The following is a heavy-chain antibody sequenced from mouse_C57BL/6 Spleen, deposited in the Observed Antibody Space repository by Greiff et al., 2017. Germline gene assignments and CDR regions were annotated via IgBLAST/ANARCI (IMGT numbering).Heavy chain of an antibody. Sequence: VQLQQSGAELARPGASVKLSCKASGYTFTSYGLSWVKQRPGQGLEWIGEIYPRSGNTYYNEKFKGKATLTADKSSSTAYMELRSLTSEDSAVYFCAREGKGLEHYAMDYWGQGTSVTVSS. D-gene: IGHD2-2*01. CDR1: GYTFTSYG. J-gene: IGHJ4*01. V-gene: IGHV1-81*01. CDR3: AREGKGLEHYAMDY. CDR2: IYPRSGNT.